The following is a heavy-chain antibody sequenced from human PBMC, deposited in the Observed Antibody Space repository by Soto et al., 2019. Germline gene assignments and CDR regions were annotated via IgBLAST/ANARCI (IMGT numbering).Heavy chain of an antibody. J-gene: IGHJ4*02. V-gene: IGHV4-34*01. Sequence: PSETLSLTCAVYGGSFSGYYWSWIRQPPGKGLEWIGEINHSGSTNYNPSLKSRVTISVDTSKNQFSLKLSSVTAAGTAVYYCASQYYDFWSGYYWAPAFDYWGQGTLVTVSS. D-gene: IGHD3-3*01. CDR1: GGSFSGYY. CDR3: ASQYYDFWSGYYWAPAFDY. CDR2: INHSGST.